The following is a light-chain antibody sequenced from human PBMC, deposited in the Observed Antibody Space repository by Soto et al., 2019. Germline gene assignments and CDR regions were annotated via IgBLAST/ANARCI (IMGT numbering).Light chain of an antibody. CDR2: SNN. V-gene: IGLV1-44*01. CDR1: SSNIGRNT. CDR3: GAWDDSLNGLV. J-gene: IGLJ2*01. Sequence: QSVLAQPPSASATPGQRVTISCSGSSSNIGRNTVHWYQQLPGTAPKLLIYSNNQRPSGVPDRFSGSKSDTSASLAISGLQSEDEADYYCGAWDDSLNGLVFGGGTKLTVL.